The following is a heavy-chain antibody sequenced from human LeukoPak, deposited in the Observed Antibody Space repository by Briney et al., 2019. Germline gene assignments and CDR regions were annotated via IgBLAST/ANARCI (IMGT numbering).Heavy chain of an antibody. V-gene: IGHV4-59*01. Sequence: SETLSLTCTVSGGSISSYYWSWIRQPPGKGLEWIGYMYYSGSTNYNPSLKSRVTISVDTSKNQFSLKLRSVTAADTAVYYCASGSYSYYYMDVWGKGTTVTVSS. J-gene: IGHJ6*03. CDR1: GGSISSYY. CDR2: MYYSGST. D-gene: IGHD1-26*01. CDR3: ASGSYSYYYMDV.